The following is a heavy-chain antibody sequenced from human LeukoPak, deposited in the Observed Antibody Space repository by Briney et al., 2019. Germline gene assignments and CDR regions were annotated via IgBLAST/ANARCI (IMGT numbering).Heavy chain of an antibody. D-gene: IGHD3-22*01. V-gene: IGHV2-5*01. CDR2: IYWNDDK. Sequence: ESGPRLSPPTQTLTLTCTFSGFSLTTSGVGVGWIRQPPGKALEWLALIYWNDDKRYSPSLRSRLTITKDTSKNQVVLTMTNMDPVDTATYYCASDYSDRSGYYSVVYWGQGTLVTVSS. CDR3: ASDYSDRSGYYSVVY. CDR1: GFSLTTSGVG. J-gene: IGHJ4*02.